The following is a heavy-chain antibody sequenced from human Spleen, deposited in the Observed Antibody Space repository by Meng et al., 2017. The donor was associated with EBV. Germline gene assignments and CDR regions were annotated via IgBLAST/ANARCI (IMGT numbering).Heavy chain of an antibody. CDR1: GFSLSSHGMG. V-gene: IGHV2-5*02. CDR3: AHRRQPGKEGVVTTYPLFWDF. CDR2: IFWDDSQ. J-gene: IGHJ4*01. D-gene: IGHD1-1*01. Sequence: SGPTFVMPTQDPTLPCCFSGFSLSSHGMGVGWIRQPPGKALERLALIFWDDSQRYSPSLKNRLTLARDTSKNQVVLTMTNVDPADTATYFCAHRRQPGKEGVVTTYPLFWDFWGHGTLVTVSS.